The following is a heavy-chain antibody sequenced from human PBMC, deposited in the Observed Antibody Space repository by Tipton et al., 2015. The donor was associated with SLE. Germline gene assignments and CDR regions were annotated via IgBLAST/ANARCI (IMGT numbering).Heavy chain of an antibody. J-gene: IGHJ4*02. CDR1: GGSISSGGYY. V-gene: IGHV4-31*03. CDR3: ARGMWQWLVEEGYYFDY. Sequence: TLSLTCTVSGGSISSGGYYWSWIRQHPGKGLEWIGYIYYSGSTYYNPSLKSRVTISVETSKNQFSLKLSPVTAADTAVYYCARGMWQWLVEEGYYFDYWGQGTLVTVSS. D-gene: IGHD6-19*01. CDR2: IYYSGST.